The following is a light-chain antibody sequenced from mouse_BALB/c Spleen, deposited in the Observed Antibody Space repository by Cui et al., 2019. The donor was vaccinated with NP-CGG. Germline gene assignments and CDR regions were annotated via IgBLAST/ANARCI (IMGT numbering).Light chain of an antibody. V-gene: IGLV1*01. CDR1: TGAVTTSNY. J-gene: IGLJ1*01. Sequence: AVVIQQSAPTTSPGETVTLTCRSSTGAVTTSNYANWVQEKPDHLFTGLIGGTNNRAPGVPARFSGSLIGDKAALTITGAQTEDEAKYFCALWYSNHWVFGGGTKLTVL. CDR3: ALWYSNHWV. CDR2: GTN.